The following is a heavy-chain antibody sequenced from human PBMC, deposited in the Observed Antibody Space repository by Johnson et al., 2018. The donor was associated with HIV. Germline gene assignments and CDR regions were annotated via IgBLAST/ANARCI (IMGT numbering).Heavy chain of an antibody. V-gene: IGHV3-23*04. CDR1: GFTFSDYY. Sequence: EVQLVESGGGLVQPGGSLRLSCAASGFTFSDYYMSWVRQAPGRGLEWVSAISGGGGSTYYADSVKGRFTISRDHSKNTLYLQINSLRAEDTAVYYCARATYYYDLSGYLTRPRAFDVWGQGTMVTVSS. CDR2: ISGGGGST. CDR3: ARATYYYDLSGYLTRPRAFDV. J-gene: IGHJ3*01. D-gene: IGHD3-22*01.